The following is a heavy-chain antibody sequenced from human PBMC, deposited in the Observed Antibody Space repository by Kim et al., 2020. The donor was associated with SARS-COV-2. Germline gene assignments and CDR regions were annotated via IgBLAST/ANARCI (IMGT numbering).Heavy chain of an antibody. CDR3: AKGDTIPTLGAYYYYYYGMDV. J-gene: IGHJ6*02. V-gene: IGHV3-23*01. CDR2: ISGSGGST. D-gene: IGHD1-26*01. Sequence: GGSLRLSCAASGFTFSSYAMSWVRQAPGKGLEWVSAISGSGGSTYYADSVKGRFTISRDNSKNTLYLQMNSLRAEDTAVYYCAKGDTIPTLGAYYYYYYGMDVWGQGTTVTVSS. CDR1: GFTFSSYA.